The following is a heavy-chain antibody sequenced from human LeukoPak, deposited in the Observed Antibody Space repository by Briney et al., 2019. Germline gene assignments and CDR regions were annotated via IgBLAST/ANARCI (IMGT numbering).Heavy chain of an antibody. Sequence: SVNGSCKASVGTLSSYTISSVRQAPGQGLEWMGRIIPILGIANYAQKFQGRVTITADKSTSTAYMELSSLRSEDTAVYYCAREYEFCGMDVWGQGTTVTVSS. D-gene: IGHD3-3*01. CDR1: VGTLSSYT. CDR3: AREYEFCGMDV. V-gene: IGHV1-69*04. J-gene: IGHJ6*02. CDR2: IIPILGIA.